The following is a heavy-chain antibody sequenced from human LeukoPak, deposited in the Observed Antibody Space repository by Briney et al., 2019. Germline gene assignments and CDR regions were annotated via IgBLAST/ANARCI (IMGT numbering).Heavy chain of an antibody. CDR3: AREKGDYVWGSYRPLVY. D-gene: IGHD3-16*01. J-gene: IGHJ4*02. CDR1: GFTFSSYG. V-gene: IGHV3-33*01. Sequence: GSLRLSCAASGFTFSSYGMHWVRQAPGKGLEWVAVIWYDGSNKYYADSVKGRFTISRDNSKNTLYLQMNSLRAEDTAVYYCAREKGDYVWGSYRPLVYWGQGTLVTVSS. CDR2: IWYDGSNK.